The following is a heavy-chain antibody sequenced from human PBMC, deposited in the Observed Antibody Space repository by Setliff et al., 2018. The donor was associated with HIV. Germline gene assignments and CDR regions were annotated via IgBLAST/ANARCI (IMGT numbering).Heavy chain of an antibody. CDR1: GVIFNNLW. D-gene: IGHD6-19*01. CDR2: INSDGSAR. CDR3: TRESIAIAVADNNFDY. J-gene: IGHJ4*02. V-gene: IGHV3-74*01. Sequence: GGSLRLSCAASGVIFNNLWMHWVRQVPGKGLVWVSRINSDGSARGYADSVKGRFTISRDNAKNTLYLQMNSLRAEDTAVYYCTRESIAIAVADNNFDYWGQGTLVTVSS.